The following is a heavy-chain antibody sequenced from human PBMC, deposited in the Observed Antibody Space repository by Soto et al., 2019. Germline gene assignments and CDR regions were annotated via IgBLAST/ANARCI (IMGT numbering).Heavy chain of an antibody. Sequence: VQLVESGGGLVQPGGSLKLSCAGYGFSFSGSDIHWVRQASGKGLEWVGRVRSEGAYYATAYDVSVKGRFTISRDDSKSMAYLQMNSLRTEDTALYYCTAGSYYTWGQGTLVTVSS. D-gene: IGHD3-10*01. J-gene: IGHJ5*02. V-gene: IGHV3-73*01. CDR1: GFSFSGSD. CDR2: VRSEGAYYAT. CDR3: TAGSYYT.